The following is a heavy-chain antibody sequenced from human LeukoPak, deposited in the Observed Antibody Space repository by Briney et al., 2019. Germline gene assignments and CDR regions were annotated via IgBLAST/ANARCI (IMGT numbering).Heavy chain of an antibody. CDR1: GGTFSSYA. D-gene: IGHD3-9*01. V-gene: IGHV1-69*01. CDR2: IIPIFGTA. CDR3: ARGLSSSSLRYFDSSDYYYGMDV. J-gene: IGHJ6*02. Sequence: SVNVSCKASGGTFSSYAISWVRQAPGQGLEWMGGIIPIFGTANYAQKFQGRVTITADESTSTAYMELSSLRSEDTAVYYCARGLSSSSLRYFDSSDYYYGMDVWGQGTTVTVSS.